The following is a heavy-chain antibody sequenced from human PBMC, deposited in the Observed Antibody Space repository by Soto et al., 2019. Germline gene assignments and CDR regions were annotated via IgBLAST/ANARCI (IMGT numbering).Heavy chain of an antibody. D-gene: IGHD3-3*01. V-gene: IGHV3-74*01. CDR1: GFTFSSYW. CDR2: INTDGSTI. J-gene: IGHJ3*02. CDR3: TRAWRGRLGDAFDI. Sequence: EVQLVESGGGLVQPGGSLRLSCSASGFTFSSYWMHWVRQAPGKGLVCVSRINTDGSTITYAGSVKGRFTISRDNAKSTLYLQMNNLSTEDTAVYYCTRAWRGRLGDAFDIWGHGTMVTVSS.